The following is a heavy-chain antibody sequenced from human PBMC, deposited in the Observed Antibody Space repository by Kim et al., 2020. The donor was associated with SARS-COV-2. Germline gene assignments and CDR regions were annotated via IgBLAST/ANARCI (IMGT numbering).Heavy chain of an antibody. J-gene: IGHJ4*02. CDR2: IYYSGST. CDR1: GGSISSYY. Sequence: SETLSLTCTVSGGSISSYYWSWIRQPPGKGLEWIGYIYYSGSTNYNPSLKSRVTISVDTSKNQFSLKLSSVTAADTAVYYCASSREGPYYYGSGSYYNAVDYWGQGTLVTVSS. V-gene: IGHV4-59*08. D-gene: IGHD3-10*01. CDR3: ASSREGPYYYGSGSYYNAVDY.